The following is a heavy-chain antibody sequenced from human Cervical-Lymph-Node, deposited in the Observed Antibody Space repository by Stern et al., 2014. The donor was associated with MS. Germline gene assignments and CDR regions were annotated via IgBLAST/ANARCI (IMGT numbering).Heavy chain of an antibody. CDR3: ARDRRAFLDY. D-gene: IGHD2/OR15-2a*01. CDR1: GFSFGTSW. V-gene: IGHV3-7*01. J-gene: IGHJ4*02. CDR2: IRQDGYDK. Sequence: EVQQVESGGGLVQPGGSLRLSCVASGFSFGTSWMSWVRQPPGRGLEWVANIRQDGYDKFYVDSVKGRFTISRDNARNSLYLQMNSLTVADTAVYYCARDRRAFLDYWGQGTHVAVSS.